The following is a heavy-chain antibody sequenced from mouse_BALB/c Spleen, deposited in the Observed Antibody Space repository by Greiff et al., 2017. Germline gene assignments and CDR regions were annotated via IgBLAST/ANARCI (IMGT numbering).Heavy chain of an antibody. D-gene: IGHD2-4*01. J-gene: IGHJ4*01. Sequence: EVQGVESGPELVKPGASVKISCKASGYSFTGYYMHWVKQSHVKSLEWIGRINPYNGATSYNQNFKDKASLTVDKSSSTAYMELHSLTSEDSAVYYCARSDDYDGDYYAMDYWGQGTSVTVSS. V-gene: IGHV1-31*01. CDR2: INPYNGAT. CDR1: GYSFTGYY. CDR3: ARSDDYDGDYYAMDY.